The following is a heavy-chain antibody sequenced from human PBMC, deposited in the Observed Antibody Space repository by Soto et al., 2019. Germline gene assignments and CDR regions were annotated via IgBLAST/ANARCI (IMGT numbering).Heavy chain of an antibody. Sequence: ALVKVSCKASGYTFTSYGISLVRQAPGQRLEWMGWISAYNGNTNYAQKLQGRVTMTTDTSTSTAYMELRSLRSDDTAVYYCARDFSITGTTGYWGQGTLVTVSS. J-gene: IGHJ4*02. CDR2: ISAYNGNT. CDR3: ARDFSITGTTGY. CDR1: GYTFTSYG. V-gene: IGHV1-18*01. D-gene: IGHD1-7*01.